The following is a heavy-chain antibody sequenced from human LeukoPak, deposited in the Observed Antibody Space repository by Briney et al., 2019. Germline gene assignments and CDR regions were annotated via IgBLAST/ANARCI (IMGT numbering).Heavy chain of an antibody. CDR3: ARGGGIVGASNRYYYYYMDV. CDR2: INWNSGSI. CDR1: GFTFDDYA. Sequence: GGSLRLSCAASGFTFDDYAMHWVRQTPGKGLEWVSGINWNSGSIDYADSVKGRFTISRDNAKNSLYLQMNNLRAGDTALYYCARGGGIVGASNRYYYYYMDVWGKGTTVTVSS. D-gene: IGHD1-26*01. V-gene: IGHV3-9*01. J-gene: IGHJ6*03.